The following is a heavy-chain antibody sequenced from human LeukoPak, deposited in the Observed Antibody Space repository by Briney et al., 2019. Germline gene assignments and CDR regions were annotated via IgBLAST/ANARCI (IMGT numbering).Heavy chain of an antibody. D-gene: IGHD1-7*01. V-gene: IGHV3-74*01. CDR2: INGDETSR. J-gene: IGHJ4*02. CDR1: GFTFRDYW. CDR3: ARDRAEHNWTYHTLFDY. Sequence: GGSLRLSCTASGFTFRDYWMHWIRQTPREGLVWVSRINGDETSRAYADFVEGRFTISRDNAKNTLYLQIDSLRAEDSAIYYGARDRAEHNWTYHTLFDYWGQGTPVIVSS.